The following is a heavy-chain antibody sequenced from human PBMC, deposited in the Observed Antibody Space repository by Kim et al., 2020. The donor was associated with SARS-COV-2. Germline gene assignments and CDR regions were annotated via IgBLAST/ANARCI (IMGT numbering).Heavy chain of an antibody. CDR2: ISGSGGST. CDR1: GFTFSSYA. CDR3: AKGRPIVVVAAAILGVPEDY. J-gene: IGHJ4*02. V-gene: IGHV3-23*01. Sequence: GGSLRLSCAASGFTFSSYAMSWVRQAPGKGLEWVSAISGSGGSTYYADSVKGRFTISRDNSKNTLYLQMNSLRAEDTAVYYCAKGRPIVVVAAAILGVPEDYWGQGTLVTVSS. D-gene: IGHD2-2*01.